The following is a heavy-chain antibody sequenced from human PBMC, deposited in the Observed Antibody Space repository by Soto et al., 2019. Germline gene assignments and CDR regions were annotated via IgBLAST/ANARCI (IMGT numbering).Heavy chain of an antibody. J-gene: IGHJ6*02. CDR2: ISYDGSNA. CDR1: EFAFSGYA. Sequence: QVQLVESGGGVVQPGRSLRLSCAASEFAFSGYALHWVRQAPGKGLEWVAVISYDGSNACLADSVKGRFTISRDNSKNTLYLQMNSLRAEDTADYYCARERGYRCYEQYYYFYVMDVWGQGATVTFSS. D-gene: IGHD5-12*01. V-gene: IGHV3-30-3*01. CDR3: ARERGYRCYEQYYYFYVMDV.